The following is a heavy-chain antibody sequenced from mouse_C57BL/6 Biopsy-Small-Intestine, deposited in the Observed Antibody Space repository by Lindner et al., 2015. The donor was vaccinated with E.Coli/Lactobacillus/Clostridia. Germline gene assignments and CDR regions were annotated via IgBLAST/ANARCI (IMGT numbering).Heavy chain of an antibody. CDR3: ARLYSHDGIFDY. Sequence: VQLQESGAELVKPGASVKISCKASGYSFTDYNMNWVKQSHGKSLEWIGNINPSYGSTSYNQRFKGKATLTVDKSSSTAYMQLNSLTSEDSAVYYCARLYSHDGIFDYWGQGTTLTVSS. CDR1: GYSFTDYN. J-gene: IGHJ2*01. D-gene: IGHD2-3*01. V-gene: IGHV1-39*01. CDR2: INPSYGST.